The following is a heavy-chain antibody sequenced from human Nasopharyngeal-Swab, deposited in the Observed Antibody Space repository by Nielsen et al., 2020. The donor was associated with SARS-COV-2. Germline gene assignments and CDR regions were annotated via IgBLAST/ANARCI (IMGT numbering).Heavy chain of an antibody. V-gene: IGHV4-4*02. Sequence: SETLSLTCAVSGGSINSGGYSWSWVRQPPGKGLEWIGEIYHSGSTNYTPSLKSRVTISVDKSKNQFSLKVSSVTAADTAVYYCAIVTIGNSAYYYMDVWGKGTTVTVSS. CDR2: IYHSGST. D-gene: IGHD2-21*02. CDR1: GGSINSGGYS. J-gene: IGHJ6*03. CDR3: AIVTIGNSAYYYMDV.